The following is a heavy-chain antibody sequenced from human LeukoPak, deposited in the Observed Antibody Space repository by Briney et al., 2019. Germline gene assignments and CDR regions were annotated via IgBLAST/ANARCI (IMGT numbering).Heavy chain of an antibody. D-gene: IGHD6-13*01. Sequence: GGSLRLSCAASGFTFSYYSMNWVRQAPGRGLEWVSCISSSSSLIFFSDSVRGRFTISRDNAKNLLYLHMNSLRVEDTAVYYCAKVDRGDYSSSPVPYYNYYMNVWGKGTTVTVSS. CDR1: GFTFSYYS. J-gene: IGHJ6*03. V-gene: IGHV3-21*01. CDR2: ISSSSSLI. CDR3: AKVDRGDYSSSPVPYYNYYMNV.